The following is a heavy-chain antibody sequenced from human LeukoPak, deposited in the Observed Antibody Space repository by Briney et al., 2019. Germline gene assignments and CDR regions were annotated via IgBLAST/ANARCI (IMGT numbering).Heavy chain of an antibody. CDR3: ARHQNTALVTAVLDY. D-gene: IGHD5-18*01. CDR1: GGSINNYY. V-gene: IGHV4-59*08. J-gene: IGHJ4*02. CDR2: IYYTGST. Sequence: SETLSLTCSVSGGSINNYYWNWIRQPPGKGLDWIGHIYYTGSTNYNPSLKSRVTMSVDTSKNQFSLKLSSVTAADTAVYYCARHQNTALVTAVLDYWGQGTLVTVSS.